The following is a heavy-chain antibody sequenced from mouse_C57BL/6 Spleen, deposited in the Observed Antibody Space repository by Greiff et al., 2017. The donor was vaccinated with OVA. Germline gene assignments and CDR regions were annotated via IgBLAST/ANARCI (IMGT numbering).Heavy chain of an antibody. V-gene: IGHV1-69*01. CDR3: ARGDYGNYKGAY. CDR1: GYTFTSYW. D-gene: IGHD2-1*01. CDR2: IDPSDSYT. Sequence: QVQLKQPGAELVMPGASVKLSCKASGYTFTSYWMHWVKQRPGQGLEWIGEIDPSDSYTNYNQKFKGKSTLTVDKSSSTAYMQLSSLTSEDSAVYYCARGDYGNYKGAYWGQGTLVTVSA. J-gene: IGHJ3*01.